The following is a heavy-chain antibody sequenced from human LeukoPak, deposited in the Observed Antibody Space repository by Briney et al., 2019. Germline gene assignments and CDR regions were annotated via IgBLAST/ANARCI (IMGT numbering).Heavy chain of an antibody. Sequence: AASLRLSCAASGFTFSSYPMSWVRQAPGKGLEWVSAISGSGGSTYYADSVKGRFTISRDNSKNTLYLQMNSLRAEDTAVYYCAKEGSSSWYEDYFDYWGQGTLVTVSS. J-gene: IGHJ4*02. CDR3: AKEGSSSWYEDYFDY. V-gene: IGHV3-23*01. CDR2: ISGSGGST. CDR1: GFTFSSYP. D-gene: IGHD6-13*01.